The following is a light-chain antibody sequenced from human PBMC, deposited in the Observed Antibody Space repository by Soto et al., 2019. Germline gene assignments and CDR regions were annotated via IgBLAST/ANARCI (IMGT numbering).Light chain of an antibody. Sequence: DIAMTQSPLSLPVTPGEPASISCRSSQSLLHSNGYNFLDWYLQKPGQSPQLLIYLGSNRASGVPEGFCGSGAGRDFTLKISRVEADDVGVYYCMQAVQPPPYTFGQGTKLEIK. V-gene: IGKV2-28*01. CDR3: MQAVQPPPYT. J-gene: IGKJ2*01. CDR2: LGS. CDR1: QSLLHSNGYNF.